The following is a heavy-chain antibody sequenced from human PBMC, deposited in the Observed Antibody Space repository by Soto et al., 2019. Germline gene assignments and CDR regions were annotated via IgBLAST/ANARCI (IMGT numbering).Heavy chain of an antibody. D-gene: IGHD2-15*01. CDR2: IYHSGST. CDR3: ARGGYCSGGSCYSYYYYGMDV. V-gene: IGHV4-30-2*01. Sequence: QLQLQESGSGLVKPSQTLSLTCAVSGGSISSGGYSWSWIRQPPGKGLEWIGHIYHSGSTYYNPSLKIRVTLSVVGSKNQFSLKLRSVPAADTAVYYCARGGYCSGGSCYSYYYYGMDVWGQGTTVTVSS. CDR1: GGSISSGGYS. J-gene: IGHJ6*02.